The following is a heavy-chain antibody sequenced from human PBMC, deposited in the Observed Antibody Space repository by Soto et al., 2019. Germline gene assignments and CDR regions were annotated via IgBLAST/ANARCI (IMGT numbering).Heavy chain of an antibody. J-gene: IGHJ6*01. CDR2: INSSGRT. CDR3: ARFSTLGKDYGVDV. D-gene: IGHD2-2*01. Sequence: QVQLQESGPGLVKPSQTLSLTCSVFGDSISSSDSYWSLIRQPPGKGLEWIGYINSSGRTYYKPSLKSRVSISIDTSKNQFSLRLTSVTVADTAVYFCARFSTLGKDYGVDVW. CDR1: GDSISSSDSY. V-gene: IGHV4-30-4*08.